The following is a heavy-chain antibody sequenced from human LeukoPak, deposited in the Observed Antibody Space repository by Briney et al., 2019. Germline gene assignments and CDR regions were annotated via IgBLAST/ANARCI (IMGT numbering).Heavy chain of an antibody. Sequence: SETLSLTCAVYGGSFSGYYWSWIRQPPGKGLEWIGEINHSGSTNYNPSLKSRVTISVDTSKNQFSLKLSPVTAADTAVYYCARSGPMPDNLRYFDYWGQGTLVTVSS. CDR3: ARSGPMPDNLRYFDY. D-gene: IGHD5/OR15-5a*01. CDR2: INHSGST. CDR1: GGSFSGYY. J-gene: IGHJ4*02. V-gene: IGHV4-34*01.